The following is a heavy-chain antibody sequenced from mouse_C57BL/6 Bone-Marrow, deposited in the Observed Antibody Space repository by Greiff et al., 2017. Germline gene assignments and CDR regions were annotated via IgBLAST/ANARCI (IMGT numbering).Heavy chain of an antibody. CDR3: AKYYGSSPWFAY. CDR1: GYTFTSYW. V-gene: IGHV1-55*01. D-gene: IGHD1-1*01. CDR2: IYPGSGST. J-gene: IGHJ3*01. Sequence: VQLQQPGAELVKPGASVKMSCKASGYTFTSYWITWVKQRPGQGLEWIGDIYPGSGSTNYNEKFKSKATLTVDTSSSTAYMQLSSLTSEDSAVYYGAKYYGSSPWFAYWGQGTLVTVSA.